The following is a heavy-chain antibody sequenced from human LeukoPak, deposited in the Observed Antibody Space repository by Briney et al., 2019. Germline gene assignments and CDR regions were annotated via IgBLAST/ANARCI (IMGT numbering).Heavy chain of an antibody. CDR3: ARDHRYSGSYLSDY. J-gene: IGHJ4*02. D-gene: IGHD1-26*01. CDR2: ISAYNGNT. Sequence: ASVKVSCKASGYTFTGYYMHWVRQAPGQGLEWMGWISAYNGNTNYAQKLQGRVTMTTDTSTSTAYMELRSLRSDDTAVYYCARDHRYSGSYLSDYWGQGTLVTVSS. CDR1: GYTFTGYY. V-gene: IGHV1-18*04.